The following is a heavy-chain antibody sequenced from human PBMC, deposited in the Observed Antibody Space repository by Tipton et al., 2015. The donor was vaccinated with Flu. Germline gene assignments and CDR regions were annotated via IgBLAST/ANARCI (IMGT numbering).Heavy chain of an antibody. CDR1: GFTFSRYG. V-gene: IGHV3-23*01. CDR2: FSDAGGTT. CDR3: AKVIPERVAGLDL. D-gene: IGHD6-19*01. Sequence: GSLRLSCAVSGFTFSRYGVSWVRQDPGKGLEWVSGFSDAGGTTYFADSVKGRFTISRDNYKNTLYLQMNSLRADDTAVYYCAKVIPERVAGLDLSCQGTLVIVSS. J-gene: IGHJ5*02.